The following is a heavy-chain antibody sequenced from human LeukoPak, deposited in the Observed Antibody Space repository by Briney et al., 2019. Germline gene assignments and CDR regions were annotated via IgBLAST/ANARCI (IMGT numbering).Heavy chain of an antibody. CDR3: AAQDTAMGTDY. Sequence: GESLRLSCAASGSTVSNKHMSWVRQAPGKGLEWVSVIYSGGSTYYADSVKVRFTISRDNSKNTVYLLLNSLRAEDTAVYYCAAQDTAMGTDYWGQGTLVTVSA. J-gene: IGHJ4*02. CDR1: GSTVSNKH. CDR2: IYSGGST. D-gene: IGHD5-18*01. V-gene: IGHV3-66*04.